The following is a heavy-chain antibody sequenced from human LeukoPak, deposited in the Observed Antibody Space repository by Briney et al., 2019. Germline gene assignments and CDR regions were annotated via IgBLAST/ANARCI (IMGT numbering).Heavy chain of an antibody. CDR2: MNPNSGNT. V-gene: IGHV1-8*01. J-gene: IGHJ6*02. CDR3: AILGEQWPRPYYYYGMDV. D-gene: IGHD6-19*01. Sequence: ASVKVSCKASGYTFTSYDINWVRQATGQGLEWMGWMNPNSGNTGYAQKFQGRVTMTRNTSISTAYMELSSLRSEDTAVYYCAILGEQWPRPYYYYGMDVWGQGTTVTVCS. CDR1: GYTFTSYD.